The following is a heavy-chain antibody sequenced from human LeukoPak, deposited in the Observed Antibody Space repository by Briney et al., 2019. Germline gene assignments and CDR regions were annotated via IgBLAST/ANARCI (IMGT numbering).Heavy chain of an antibody. CDR2: IYYAGNT. J-gene: IGHJ4*02. CDR3: AKVGAYGDYARHDY. V-gene: IGHV4-59*08. D-gene: IGHD4-17*01. Sequence: SETLSLTCTVSGGSLSSYYWSWIRQPPGKGLEWIAYIYYAGNTRYNPSLKSRVTISVDTSINQFSLKLTSVTAADTAVYYCAKVGAYGDYARHDYWGQGTLVTVSS. CDR1: GGSLSSYY.